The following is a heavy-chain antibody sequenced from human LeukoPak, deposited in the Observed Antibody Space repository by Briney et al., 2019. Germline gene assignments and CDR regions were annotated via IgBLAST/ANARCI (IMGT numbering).Heavy chain of an antibody. CDR3: ASGAARDWFDP. V-gene: IGHV4-59*01. Sequence: SETLSLTCTVSGGPISSYYWSWIRQPPGKGLEWIGYIYYSGSTNYNPSLKSRVTISVDTSKNQFSLKLSSVTAADTAVYYCASGAARDWFDPWGQGTLVTVSS. CDR2: IYYSGST. J-gene: IGHJ5*02. CDR1: GGPISSYY. D-gene: IGHD6-6*01.